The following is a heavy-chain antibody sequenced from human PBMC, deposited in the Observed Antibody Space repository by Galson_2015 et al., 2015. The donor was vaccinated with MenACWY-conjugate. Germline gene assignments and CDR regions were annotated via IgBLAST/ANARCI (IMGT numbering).Heavy chain of an antibody. J-gene: IGHJ3*02. CDR2: IYYSGST. D-gene: IGHD2-15*01. V-gene: IGHV4-39*07. CDR1: GGSISSRSYY. Sequence: ETLSLTCTVSGGSISSRSYYWGWIRQPPGKGLEWIGSIYYSGSTYYNPSLKSRVTISVDTSKNQFSLKLSSVTAADTAVYYCARGRRYCSGGSCNNAFDIWGQGTMVTVSS. CDR3: ARGRRYCSGGSCNNAFDI.